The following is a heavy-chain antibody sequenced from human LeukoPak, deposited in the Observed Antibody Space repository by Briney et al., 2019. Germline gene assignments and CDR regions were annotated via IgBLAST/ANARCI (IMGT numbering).Heavy chain of an antibody. CDR2: IYTSGST. D-gene: IGHD3-9*01. CDR1: GNSISSGDNY. J-gene: IGHJ4*02. Sequence: PSETLSLTCTVSGNSISSGDNYWSWIRQPAGKGLEWIGRIYTSGSTNYNPSLKSRVTISVDTSKNQFSLKLSSVTAADTAVYYCASGRYFDWTNFDYWGQGTLVTVSS. CDR3: ASGRYFDWTNFDY. V-gene: IGHV4-61*02.